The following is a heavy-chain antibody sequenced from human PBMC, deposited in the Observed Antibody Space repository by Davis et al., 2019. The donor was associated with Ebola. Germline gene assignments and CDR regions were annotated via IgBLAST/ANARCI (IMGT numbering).Heavy chain of an antibody. J-gene: IGHJ6*02. CDR2: IYYSGST. Sequence: GSLRLSCTVSGGSVSSGSYYWSWIRQPPGKGLEWIGYIYYSGSTNYNPSLQSRVTISVDTSKNQFSLKLGSVTAADTAVYYCARDRAGYSSSSVSYYYGMDVWGQGTTVTVSS. CDR1: GGSVSSGSYY. V-gene: IGHV4-61*01. CDR3: ARDRAGYSSSSVSYYYGMDV. D-gene: IGHD6-6*01.